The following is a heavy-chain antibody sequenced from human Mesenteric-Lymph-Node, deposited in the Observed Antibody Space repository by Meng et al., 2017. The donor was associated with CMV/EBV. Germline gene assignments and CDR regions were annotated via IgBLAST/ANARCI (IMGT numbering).Heavy chain of an antibody. V-gene: IGHV3-74*01. D-gene: IGHD6-13*01. CDR2: INSDGSST. CDR1: GFTFSSYW. Sequence: GESLKISCAASGFTFSSYWMHWVRQAPGKGLVWVSRINSDGSSTSYADSVKGRFTISRDNAKNSLYLQMNSLRAEDTAVYYCARDWGAAAGKIYYYYGMDVWGQGTTVTVSS. J-gene: IGHJ6*02. CDR3: ARDWGAAAGKIYYYYGMDV.